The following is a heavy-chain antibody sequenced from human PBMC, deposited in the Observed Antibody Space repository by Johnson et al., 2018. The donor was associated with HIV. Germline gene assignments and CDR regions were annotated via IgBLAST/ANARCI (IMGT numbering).Heavy chain of an antibody. J-gene: IGHJ3*02. CDR1: GFTFSRYG. D-gene: IGHD2-15*01. Sequence: VQLVESGGGVVQPGRSLRLSCAASGFTFSRYGMHWVRQAPGKGLEWVAVISYDGSNKYYADSVKGRFTISRDNSKNTLYLPMNSLRAEDTDVYYCAKRGARYCGGGSCLDAFDIWGQGTMVTVSS. CDR3: AKRGARYCGGGSCLDAFDI. V-gene: IGHV3-30*18. CDR2: ISYDGSNK.